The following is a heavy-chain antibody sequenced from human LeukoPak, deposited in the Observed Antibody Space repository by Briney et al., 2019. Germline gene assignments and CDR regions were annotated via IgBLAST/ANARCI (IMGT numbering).Heavy chain of an antibody. CDR1: GSYA. J-gene: IGHJ4*02. D-gene: IGHD1-26*01. Sequence: GASVKVSCKASGSYAIGWVRQAPGQGLEWMGRIIPILGIANYAQRFQGRVTITADKSTSTAYMELSSLRSEDTAVYYCARGYPPSIVGATSPHSGLFCYFDYWGQGTLVTVSS. V-gene: IGHV1-69*04. CDR3: ARGYPPSIVGATSPHSGLFCYFDY. CDR2: IIPILGIA.